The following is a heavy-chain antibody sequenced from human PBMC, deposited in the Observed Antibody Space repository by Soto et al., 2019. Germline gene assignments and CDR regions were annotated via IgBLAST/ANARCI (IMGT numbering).Heavy chain of an antibody. CDR3: ARGSTDSYPGSRIFDF. CDR1: GLTFWSRA. CDR2: ITDTGGDA. V-gene: IGHV3-23*01. D-gene: IGHD3-10*01. Sequence: TGGSLRLSCVASGLTFWSRAMSWVRQAPGGGLQWVSTITDTGGDAKYADSVRGRFVISRDNHKKTLYLQMTSLTAEDSAMYYCARGSTDSYPGSRIFDFWGRGTLVTVSS. J-gene: IGHJ4*02.